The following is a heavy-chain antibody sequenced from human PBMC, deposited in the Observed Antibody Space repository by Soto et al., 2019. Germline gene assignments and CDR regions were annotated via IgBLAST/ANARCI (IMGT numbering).Heavy chain of an antibody. Sequence: PSETLSLTCTVSGGSISSSSYYWGWIRQPPGKGLEWIGSIYYSGSTYYNPSLKSRVTISVDTSKNQFSLKLSSVTAADTAVYYCARHTSYDSSGYYYFDYWGQGTLVTVSS. CDR3: ARHTSYDSSGYYYFDY. D-gene: IGHD3-22*01. J-gene: IGHJ4*02. CDR1: GGSISSSSYY. V-gene: IGHV4-39*01. CDR2: IYYSGST.